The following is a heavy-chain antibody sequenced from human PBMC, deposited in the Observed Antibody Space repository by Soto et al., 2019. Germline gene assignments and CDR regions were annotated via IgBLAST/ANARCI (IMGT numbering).Heavy chain of an antibody. CDR1: GFTFSSYA. CDR3: ANPSIVMGYCSSTSCSDHYPSYY. V-gene: IGHV3-23*01. CDR2: ISGSGGST. J-gene: IGHJ4*02. Sequence: EVQLLESGGGLVQPGGSLRLSCAASGFTFSSYAMSWVRQAPGKGLEWVSAISGSGGSTYYEDSVKGRFTTSRDNSKNTLYLQMSSLRAEDTAVYYCANPSIVMGYCSSTSCSDHYPSYYWGQGTLVTVSS. D-gene: IGHD2-2*01.